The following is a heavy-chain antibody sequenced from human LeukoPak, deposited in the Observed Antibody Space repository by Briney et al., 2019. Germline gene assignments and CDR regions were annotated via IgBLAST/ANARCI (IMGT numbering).Heavy chain of an antibody. V-gene: IGHV3-23*01. Sequence: GGSLRLSCAASGFTFSSYAMSWVRQAPGKGLEWASAISGSGGSTYYADSVKGRFTISRDNSKNTLYLQMNSLRAEDTAVYYCANHPGIAVAGYFDYWGQGTLVTVSS. D-gene: IGHD6-19*01. CDR1: GFTFSSYA. CDR2: ISGSGGST. J-gene: IGHJ4*02. CDR3: ANHPGIAVAGYFDY.